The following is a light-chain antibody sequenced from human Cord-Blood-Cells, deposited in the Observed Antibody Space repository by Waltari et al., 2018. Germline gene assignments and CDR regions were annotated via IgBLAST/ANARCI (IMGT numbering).Light chain of an antibody. J-gene: IGLJ2*01. CDR2: GKN. V-gene: IGLV3-19*01. CDR3: NSRDSSGNHLVV. CDR1: SLRSYY. Sequence: SSELTQDPAVSVALGQTVRITCQGDSLRSYYASWYQQKPGQAPVLGIYGKNNRPAGIPDRFSCSSSGNTASLTITGAQAEDEADYYCNSRDSSGNHLVVFGGGTKLTVL.